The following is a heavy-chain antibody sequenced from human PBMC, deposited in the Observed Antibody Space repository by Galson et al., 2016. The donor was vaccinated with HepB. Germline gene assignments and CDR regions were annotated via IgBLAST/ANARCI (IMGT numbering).Heavy chain of an antibody. Sequence: SLRLPCPASGFIFSSSWMSWVRQAPGKGLEWVANIKPAGSGGYFLDSVKGRFTVSRDNAKNSLYLQMNSLRVDDTAVYYCARRYGDVTLFDYWGQGTLVTVSS. CDR2: IKPAGSGG. CDR1: GFIFSSSW. V-gene: IGHV3-7*03. J-gene: IGHJ4*02. CDR3: ARRYGDVTLFDY. D-gene: IGHD4-17*01.